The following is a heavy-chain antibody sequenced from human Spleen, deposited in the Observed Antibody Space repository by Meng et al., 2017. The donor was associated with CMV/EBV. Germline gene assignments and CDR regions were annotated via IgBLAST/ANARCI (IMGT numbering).Heavy chain of an antibody. D-gene: IGHD2-15*01. Sequence: SGFTCRSYGMSWVRQAPGKGLEWVSAISGSTSTYYADSVKGRFTISRDNSRNTLYLQMSSLRAEDMAVYYCAKVGLPVGGAPYYFDYWGQGTLVTVSS. J-gene: IGHJ4*02. CDR3: AKVGLPVGGAPYYFDY. CDR2: ISGSTST. CDR1: GFTCRSYG. V-gene: IGHV3-23*01.